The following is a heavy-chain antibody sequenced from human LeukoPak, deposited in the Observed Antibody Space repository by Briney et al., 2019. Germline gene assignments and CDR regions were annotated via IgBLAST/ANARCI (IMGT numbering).Heavy chain of an antibody. V-gene: IGHV4-59*01. CDR3: ARFGYEGPYDFDY. CDR2: IYYSGST. CDR1: GGSISSYY. J-gene: IGHJ4*02. D-gene: IGHD3-10*01. Sequence: SETLSLTCTVSGGSISSYYWSWIRQPPGKGLEWIGYIYYSGSTNYNPSLKSRVTISVDTSKNQFSLKLSSVTAADTAVYYCARFGYEGPYDFDYWGQGTLVTVSS.